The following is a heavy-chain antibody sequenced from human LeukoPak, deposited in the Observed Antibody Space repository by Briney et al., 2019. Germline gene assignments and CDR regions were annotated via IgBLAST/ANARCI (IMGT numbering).Heavy chain of an antibody. D-gene: IGHD3-10*01. CDR2: ISSSSSYI. CDR1: GFTFSSYS. Sequence: GGSLRLSCAASGFTFSSYSMNWVRQAPGKGLEWVSSISSSSSYIYYADSVKGRFTISRDNAKNSLYLQMNSLRAEDTAVYYCARAQDAERAVLLWFGDSIGDYWGQGTLVTVSS. V-gene: IGHV3-21*01. J-gene: IGHJ4*02. CDR3: ARAQDAERAVLLWFGDSIGDY.